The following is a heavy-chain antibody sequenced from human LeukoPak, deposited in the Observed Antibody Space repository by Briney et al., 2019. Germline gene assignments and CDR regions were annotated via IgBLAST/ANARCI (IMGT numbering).Heavy chain of an antibody. V-gene: IGHV4-59*08. CDR1: GGSISSYY. CDR3: ASSSDYYDSSAFDY. J-gene: IGHJ4*02. D-gene: IGHD3-22*01. Sequence: SETLSLTCTVSGGSISSYYWSWIRQPPGKGLEWIGYIYYSGSTNYNPSLKSRVTISVDTSKNQFSLKLSSVTAADTAVYYCASSSDYYDSSAFDYWGQGTLVTVSS. CDR2: IYYSGST.